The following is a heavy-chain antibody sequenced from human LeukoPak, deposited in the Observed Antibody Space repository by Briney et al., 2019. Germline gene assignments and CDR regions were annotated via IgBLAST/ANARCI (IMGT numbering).Heavy chain of an antibody. CDR2: IRQDGSVQ. D-gene: IGHD5-24*01. CDR1: GFTFSSYW. J-gene: IGHJ4*02. Sequence: GGSLRLSCAASGFTFSSYWMSWVRQAPGEGLEWVANIRQDGSVQNYVDSVKGRFTISRDNPKNSVYLQMSSLRAEDTAVYYCASLWLALDYWGQGTLVTVSS. CDR3: ASLWLALDY. V-gene: IGHV3-7*01.